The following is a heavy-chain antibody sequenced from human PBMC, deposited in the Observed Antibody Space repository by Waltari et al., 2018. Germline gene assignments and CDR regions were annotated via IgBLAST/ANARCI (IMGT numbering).Heavy chain of an antibody. CDR3: ARVPKEESSGYYRRNWFDP. D-gene: IGHD3-22*01. CDR2: INHSGST. V-gene: IGHV4-34*01. CDR1: GGSFSGYY. Sequence: QVQLQQWGAGLLKPSETLSLTCAVYGGSFSGYYWSWIRQPPGKGLEWIGEINHSGSTNYNPSLKSRVTISVDTSKNQFSLKLSSVTAADTAVYYCARVPKEESSGYYRRNWFDPWGQGTLVTVSS. J-gene: IGHJ5*02.